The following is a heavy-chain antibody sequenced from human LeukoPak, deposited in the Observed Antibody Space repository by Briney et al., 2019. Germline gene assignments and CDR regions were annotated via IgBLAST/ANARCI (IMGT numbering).Heavy chain of an antibody. CDR1: GGSFSGYH. CDR2: INHSGST. CDR3: ARQPLPIDY. Sequence: PSETLSLTCAVYGGSFSGYHWSWIRQPPGKGLEWIGEINHSGSTNYNPSLKSRVTISVDTSKNQFSLKLSSVTAADTAVYYCARQPLPIDYWGQGTLVTVSS. J-gene: IGHJ4*02. V-gene: IGHV4-34*01.